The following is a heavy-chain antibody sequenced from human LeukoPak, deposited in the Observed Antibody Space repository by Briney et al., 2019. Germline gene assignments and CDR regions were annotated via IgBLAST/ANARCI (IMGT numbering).Heavy chain of an antibody. CDR3: ASLSITMTRRAFDI. J-gene: IGHJ3*02. CDR1: GGSISSYY. Sequence: SETLSLTCTVSGGSISSYYWSWIRQPPGKGLEWIGYIYYSGSTYYNPSLKSRVTISVDTSKNQFSLKLSSVTAADTAVYYCASLSITMTRRAFDIWGQGTMVTVSS. D-gene: IGHD3-22*01. V-gene: IGHV4-59*12. CDR2: IYYSGST.